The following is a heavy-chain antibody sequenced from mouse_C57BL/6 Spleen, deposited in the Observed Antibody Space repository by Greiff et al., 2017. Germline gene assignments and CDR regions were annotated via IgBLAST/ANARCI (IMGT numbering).Heavy chain of an antibody. V-gene: IGHV1-63*01. Sequence: VQLQQSGAELVRPGTSVKMSCKASGYTFTNYWIGWAKQRPGHGLEWIGDIYPGGGYTNYNEKFKGKATLTADKSSSTAYMQFSSLTSEDSAIYYCARGDYYGSSHQAWFAYWGQGTLVTVSA. CDR3: ARGDYYGSSHQAWFAY. CDR2: IYPGGGYT. D-gene: IGHD1-1*01. CDR1: GYTFTNYW. J-gene: IGHJ3*01.